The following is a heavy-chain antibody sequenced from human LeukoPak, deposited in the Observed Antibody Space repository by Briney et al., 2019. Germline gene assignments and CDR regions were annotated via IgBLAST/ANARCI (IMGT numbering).Heavy chain of an antibody. D-gene: IGHD4-17*01. CDR3: ARGGEYGDYYYDY. CDR2: IFYSGST. V-gene: IGHV4-59*01. Sequence: SETLSLTCTVYGGSISSYYWSWIRQPPGKGLEWIGYIFYSGSTNYNPSLESRVTISVDTSKNQFSLKLSSVTAADTAVHYCARGGEYGDYYYDYWGQGTLVTVSS. CDR1: GGSISSYY. J-gene: IGHJ4*02.